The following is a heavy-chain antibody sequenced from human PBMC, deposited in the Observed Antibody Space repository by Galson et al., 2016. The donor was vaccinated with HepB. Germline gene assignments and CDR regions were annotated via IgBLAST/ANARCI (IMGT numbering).Heavy chain of an antibody. J-gene: IGHJ2*01. CDR3: ARDKLRTLGGTPYWSFDL. Sequence: SLKSRVTISMDKSNNQFSLKLTSVTAADTAVYYCARDKLRTLGGTPYWSFDLWGRGTLVTVSS. D-gene: IGHD7-27*01. V-gene: IGHV4-4*02.